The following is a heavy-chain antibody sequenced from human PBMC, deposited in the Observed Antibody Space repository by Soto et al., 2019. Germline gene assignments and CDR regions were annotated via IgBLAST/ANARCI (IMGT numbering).Heavy chain of an antibody. V-gene: IGHV4-34*01. CDR2: INHSGST. D-gene: IGHD5-18*01. Sequence: QVQLQQWGAGLLKPSETLSLTCAVYGGSFSGYYWSWIRQPPGKGLEWIGEINHSGSTNYNPSLKSRVTISVDTSKNQFSLKLSSVTAADTAVYYCARGVGIQLWSPTLDYWGQGTLVTVSS. J-gene: IGHJ4*02. CDR1: GGSFSGYY. CDR3: ARGVGIQLWSPTLDY.